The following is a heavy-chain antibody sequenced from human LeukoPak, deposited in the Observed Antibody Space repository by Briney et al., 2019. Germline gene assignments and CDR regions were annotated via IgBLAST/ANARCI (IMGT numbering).Heavy chain of an antibody. CDR2: IRGRGDYT. D-gene: IGHD3-22*01. V-gene: IGHV3-23*01. J-gene: IGHJ4*02. CDR3: AKEDYDSSGGFDS. CDR1: GFTFSNYA. Sequence: GGSLRLSCAASGFTFSNYAMSWVRQAPGKGLEWVSAIRGRGDYTYYADSVMGRFYISRENSKNTLYLQLTYLRAEDTAVYYCAKEDYDSSGGFDSWGQGTLVTVSS.